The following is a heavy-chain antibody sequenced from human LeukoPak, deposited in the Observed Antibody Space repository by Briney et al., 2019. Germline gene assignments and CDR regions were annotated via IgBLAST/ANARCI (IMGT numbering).Heavy chain of an antibody. CDR3: ARTQAVDGYNGDDI. J-gene: IGHJ3*02. CDR2: IYYSGST. CDR1: GGSISSYY. Sequence: SETLSLTCTVSGGSISSYYWSWIRQPPGKGLEWIGYIYYSGSTNYNPSLKSRVTISVDTSKNQFSLKLSSVTAADTAVYYCARTQAVDGYNGDDIWGQGTMVTVSS. D-gene: IGHD5-12*01. V-gene: IGHV4-59*12.